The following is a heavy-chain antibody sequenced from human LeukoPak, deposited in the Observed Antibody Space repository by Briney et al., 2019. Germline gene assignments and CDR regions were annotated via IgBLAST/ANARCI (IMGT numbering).Heavy chain of an antibody. CDR1: GGSISSYY. CDR2: GSYSGST. J-gene: IGHJ4*02. D-gene: IGHD1-26*01. CDR3: ARAYGSYSFDY. Sequence: PPETLSLTCTVSGGSISSYYWNWIRQPPGKGLEWIGYGSYSGSTDYNPSLKSRVTISVDTSKNQFSLKLSSVTAADTAVYYCARAYGSYSFDYWGQGTLVTVSS. V-gene: IGHV4-59*01.